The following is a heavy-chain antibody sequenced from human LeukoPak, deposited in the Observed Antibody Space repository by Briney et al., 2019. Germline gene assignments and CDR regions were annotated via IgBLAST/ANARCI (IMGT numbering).Heavy chain of an antibody. Sequence: PSETLSLTCAVSGGSFSGYNWSWIRQPPGKGLEWIGEINHSGSTNYNPSLKSRVTISVDTSKNQFSFKLSSVTAPDTAVYYCARVDTVAAPDYWGQGALVTVSS. D-gene: IGHD2-15*01. CDR1: GGSFSGYN. CDR2: INHSGST. V-gene: IGHV4-34*01. J-gene: IGHJ4*02. CDR3: ARVDTVAAPDY.